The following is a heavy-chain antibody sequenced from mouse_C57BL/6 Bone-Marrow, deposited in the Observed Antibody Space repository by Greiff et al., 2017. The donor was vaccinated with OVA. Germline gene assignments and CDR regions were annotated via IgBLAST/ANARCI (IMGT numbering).Heavy chain of an antibody. Sequence: VQLQQSGPELVKPGASVKMSCKASGYTFTDYNMHWVKQSHGKSLEWIGYINPNNGGTSYNQKFKGKATLTVNKSSSTAYMELRSLTSEDSAVYYCARGVRRGYYAMDYWGQGTSVTVSS. V-gene: IGHV1-22*01. D-gene: IGHD2-14*01. CDR3: ARGVRRGYYAMDY. CDR2: INPNNGGT. J-gene: IGHJ4*01. CDR1: GYTFTDYN.